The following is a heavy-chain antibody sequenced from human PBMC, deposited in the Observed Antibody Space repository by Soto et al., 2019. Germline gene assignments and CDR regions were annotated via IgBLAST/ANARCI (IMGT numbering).Heavy chain of an antibody. V-gene: IGHV3-30-3*01. Sequence: QVQLVESGGGVVQPGRSLRLSCAASGFTFSSYAMHWVRQAPGKGLEWVAVISYDGSNKYYADSVKGRFTISRDNSKNTLYLQMNSLRAEDMAVYYCARDRVVGQLWLRSGWYFDLWGRGTLVTVSS. D-gene: IGHD5-18*01. CDR1: GFTFSSYA. CDR2: ISYDGSNK. CDR3: ARDRVVGQLWLRSGWYFDL. J-gene: IGHJ2*01.